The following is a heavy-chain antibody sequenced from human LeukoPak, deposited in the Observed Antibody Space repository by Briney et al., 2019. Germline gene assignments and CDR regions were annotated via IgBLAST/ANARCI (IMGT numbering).Heavy chain of an antibody. CDR2: ISGSGGST. CDR1: GFTFSSYA. CDR3: TKRRMNIVVVPAAFDY. J-gene: IGHJ4*02. D-gene: IGHD2-2*01. V-gene: IGHV3-23*01. Sequence: GGSLRLSCAASGFTFSSYAMSWVRQAPGKGLEWLSAISGSGGSTSHADSEKGGCTLSRHYLKNTLYLQMNSLRAEETAVYYCTKRRMNIVVVPAAFDYWGQGTLVTVSS.